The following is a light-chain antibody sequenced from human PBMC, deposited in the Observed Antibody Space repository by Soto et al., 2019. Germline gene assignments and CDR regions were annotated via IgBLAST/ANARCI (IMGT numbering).Light chain of an antibody. CDR3: SSYTSSSTPVV. CDR2: DVS. Sequence: QSALTQPASVSGSPGQSITISCTGTSSDVGGYNYVSWYQQQPGKSPKLMIYDVSNRPSVVSNRFSGSKSGNTASLTISGLQAEDEADYYCSSYTSSSTPVVFGGGTKVTVL. V-gene: IGLV2-14*01. CDR1: SSDVGGYNY. J-gene: IGLJ2*01.